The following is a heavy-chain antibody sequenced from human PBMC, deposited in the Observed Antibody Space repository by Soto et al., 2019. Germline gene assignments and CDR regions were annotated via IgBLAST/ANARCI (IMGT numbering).Heavy chain of an antibody. V-gene: IGHV1-3*01. D-gene: IGHD3-3*01. CDR2: INAGNGNT. CDR3: GLRLVPNWYFDL. Sequence: QVQLVQSGAEVKKPGASVKVSCKASGYTFTSYAMHWVRQAPGQRLEWMGWINAGNGNTKYSQKFQGRVTITRDTSASTAYMELSSLRSADTAVYYCGLRLVPNWYFDLWGRGTLVTVSS. CDR1: GYTFTSYA. J-gene: IGHJ2*01.